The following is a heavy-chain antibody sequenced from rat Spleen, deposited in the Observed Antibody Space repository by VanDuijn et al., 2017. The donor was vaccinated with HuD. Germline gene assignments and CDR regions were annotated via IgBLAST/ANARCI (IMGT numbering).Heavy chain of an antibody. Sequence: EVPLVESGGGLLQPGRSLKLSCVASGFPFNNYWMTWIRQAPGKGLEWVATISYDGSSTYYRDSVKGRFTIFRDNAKSTLYLQMDSLRSEDTDTYYCARRGYYSGYFDYWGQGVMVTVSS. V-gene: IGHV5-31*01. D-gene: IGHD1-1*01. J-gene: IGHJ2*01. CDR3: ARRGYYSGYFDY. CDR2: ISYDGSST. CDR1: GFPFNNYW.